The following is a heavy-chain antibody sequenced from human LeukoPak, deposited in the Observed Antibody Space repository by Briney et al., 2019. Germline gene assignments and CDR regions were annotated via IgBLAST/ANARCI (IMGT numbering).Heavy chain of an antibody. CDR2: INPNSGGT. J-gene: IGHJ4*02. D-gene: IGHD1-26*01. CDR3: SRDRIGSYYPD. V-gene: IGHV1-2*02. CDR1: GYTFTGYY. Sequence: ASVKVSCKASGYTFTGYYMHWVRQAPGQGLEWKGWINPNSGGTNYEQKFQGRVTITRDTSISTAYMELRRLRSDDTAVCYCSRDRIGSYYPDWGQGTLVTVSS.